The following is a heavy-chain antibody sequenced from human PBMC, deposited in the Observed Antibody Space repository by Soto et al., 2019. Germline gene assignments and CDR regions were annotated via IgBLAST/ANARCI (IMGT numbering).Heavy chain of an antibody. CDR2: ISGSGGTT. Sequence: EVQLLESGGGLVQPGGSLRLSCAASVFTFSNYAIAWVRQAPGKGLEWVSGISGSGGTTYYADSVKGRFTISRDNSKDTLHLQMNSLRAEDTAVYYCAKTPRQWLVYFDYWGQGALVTVSS. J-gene: IGHJ4*02. V-gene: IGHV3-23*01. D-gene: IGHD6-19*01. CDR1: VFTFSNYA. CDR3: AKTPRQWLVYFDY.